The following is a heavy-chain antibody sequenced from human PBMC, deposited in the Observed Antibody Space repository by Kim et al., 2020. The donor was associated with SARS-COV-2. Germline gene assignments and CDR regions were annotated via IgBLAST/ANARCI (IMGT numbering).Heavy chain of an antibody. CDR2: FYYSGTT. CDR3: ARHTPRLLWFGALCYF. D-gene: IGHD3-10*01. V-gene: IGHV4-39*01. CDR1: GASVNSSYSY. J-gene: IGHJ4*03. Sequence: SETLSLTCTVSGASVNSSYSYWGWIRPPPGKGLEWIGSFYYSGTTYSNPSIQSRVTIAAATARNQFSLKITSAAVADTALYYCARHTPRLLWFGALCYF.